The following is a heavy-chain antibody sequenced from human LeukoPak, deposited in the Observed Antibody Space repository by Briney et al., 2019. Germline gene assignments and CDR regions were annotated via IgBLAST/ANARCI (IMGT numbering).Heavy chain of an antibody. D-gene: IGHD1-1*01. CDR1: GYTFTGYY. CDR2: INPNSGGT. Sequence: ASVKVSCKASGYTFTGYYMHWVRQAPGQELEWMGWINPNSGGTNYAQKFQGRVTMTRDTSISTAYMELSRLRSDDTAVYYCARARRTTSAFDIWGQGTMVTVSS. CDR3: ARARRTTSAFDI. J-gene: IGHJ3*02. V-gene: IGHV1-2*02.